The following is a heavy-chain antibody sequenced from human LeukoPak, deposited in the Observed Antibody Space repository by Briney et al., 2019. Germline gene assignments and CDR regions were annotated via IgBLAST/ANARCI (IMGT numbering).Heavy chain of an antibody. CDR2: INPNSGGT. V-gene: IGHV1-2*02. CDR1: GYTFTGYY. Sequence: ASVKVSCKASGYTFTGYYMHWVRQAPGQGLEWMGWINPNSGGTNYAQKFQGRVTMTRDTSISTAYMELSRLRSDDTAVYYCAREAQWLVLFGWFDPWGQGTLVTVSS. CDR3: AREAQWLVLFGWFDP. D-gene: IGHD6-19*01. J-gene: IGHJ5*02.